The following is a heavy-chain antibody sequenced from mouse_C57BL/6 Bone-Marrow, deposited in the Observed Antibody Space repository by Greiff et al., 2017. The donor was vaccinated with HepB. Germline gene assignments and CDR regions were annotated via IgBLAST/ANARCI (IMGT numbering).Heavy chain of an antibody. J-gene: IGHJ3*01. CDR1: GFTFSDFY. Sequence: VMLVESGGGLVQSGRSLRLSCATSGFTFSDFYMEWVRQAPGKGLEWIAASRNKANDYTTEYSASVKGRFIVSRDTSQSILYLQMNALRAEDTAIYYCARDEGFFAYWGQGTLVTVSA. CDR2: SRNKANDYTT. CDR3: ARDEGFFAY. V-gene: IGHV7-1*01.